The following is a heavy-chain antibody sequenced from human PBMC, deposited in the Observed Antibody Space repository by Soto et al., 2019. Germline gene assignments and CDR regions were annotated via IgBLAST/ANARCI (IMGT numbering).Heavy chain of an antibody. J-gene: IGHJ4*02. D-gene: IGHD6-19*01. CDR2: ISSSGGNI. CDR1: GFSFSDYD. CDR3: ARDRTTGWSPLDY. V-gene: IGHV3-11*01. Sequence: QVQLVESGGGLVRTGGSLRLSCAASGFSFSDYDMTWIRQPPGKGLEWVSYISSSGGNINYADSVKGRVTVSRDNAKNSLYLQMNSLRAEDTAVYYCARDRTTGWSPLDYWGQGTLVTVSS.